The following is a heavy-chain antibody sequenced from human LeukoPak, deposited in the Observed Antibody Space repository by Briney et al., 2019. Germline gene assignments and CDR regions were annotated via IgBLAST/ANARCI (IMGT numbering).Heavy chain of an antibody. CDR2: IYPGDYDT. V-gene: IGHV5-51*01. CDR1: GYRFSSYW. Sequence: GESLKISCKGSGYRFSSYWIGWVRQMPGKGLEWMGIIYPGDYDTRYSPSFQGQVTISADKSTSTAYLQWSSLKASDTAMYHCARRATGHLFIDYWGQGTLVTVSS. D-gene: IGHD2-21*01. CDR3: ARRATGHLFIDY. J-gene: IGHJ4*02.